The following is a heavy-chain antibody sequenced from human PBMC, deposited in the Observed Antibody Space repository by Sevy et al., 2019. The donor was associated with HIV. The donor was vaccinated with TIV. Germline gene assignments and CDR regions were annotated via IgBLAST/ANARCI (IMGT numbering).Heavy chain of an antibody. Sequence: SETRSLTCTVSGGSVSSGSYYWSWIRQPPGKGLEWIGYIYYSGSTNYNPSLKSRVTISVDTSKNQFSLKLSSVTAADTAVYYCARDRIVVVPAAHTSYYYYYMDVWGKGTTVTVSS. CDR3: ARDRIVVVPAAHTSYYYYYMDV. J-gene: IGHJ6*03. D-gene: IGHD2-2*01. CDR2: IYYSGST. V-gene: IGHV4-61*01. CDR1: GGSVSSGSYY.